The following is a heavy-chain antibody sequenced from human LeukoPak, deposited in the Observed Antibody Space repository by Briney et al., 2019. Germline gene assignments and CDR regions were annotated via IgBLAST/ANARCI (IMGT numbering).Heavy chain of an antibody. V-gene: IGHV3-33*08. Sequence: PGGSLRLSCVASGFTFSNYGMHWVRQAPGKGLEWVAFIRYDGSNKYYADSVKGRFTISRDNSKNTLYLQMNSLRAEDTAVYYCARTDYYGSGSIYYYYMDVWGKGTTVTISS. J-gene: IGHJ6*03. CDR3: ARTDYYGSGSIYYYYMDV. CDR1: GFTFSNYG. CDR2: IRYDGSNK. D-gene: IGHD3-10*01.